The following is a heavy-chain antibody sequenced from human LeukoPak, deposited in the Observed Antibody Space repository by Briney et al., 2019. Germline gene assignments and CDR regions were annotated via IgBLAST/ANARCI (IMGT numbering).Heavy chain of an antibody. CDR3: AKGQELDDGVFDS. CDR1: GFTFSRIA. CDR2: IRSNGETV. D-gene: IGHD1-1*01. J-gene: IGHJ4*02. Sequence: GGSLRLSCAASGFTFSRIAMSWVRQAPGKGLEWVSAIRSNGETVYNADSVKGRFTISRDNSRQTLSLQMSSLRVEDTATYYCAKGQELDDGVFDSWGQGTLVTVSS. V-gene: IGHV3-23*01.